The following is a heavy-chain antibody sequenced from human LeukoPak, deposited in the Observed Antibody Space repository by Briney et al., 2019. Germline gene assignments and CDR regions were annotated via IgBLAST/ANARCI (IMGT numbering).Heavy chain of an antibody. D-gene: IGHD1-26*01. V-gene: IGHV1-69*01. CDR2: IIPIFGTA. CDR1: GGTFSSYA. J-gene: IGHJ4*02. Sequence: SVKVSCKASGGTFSSYAISWVRQAPGQGLEWMGGIIPIFGTANYAQKFQGRVTITADESTSTAYMELSSLRSEDTAVYYCARGELRIVGATLFGYWGQGTLVTVSS. CDR3: ARGELRIVGATLFGY.